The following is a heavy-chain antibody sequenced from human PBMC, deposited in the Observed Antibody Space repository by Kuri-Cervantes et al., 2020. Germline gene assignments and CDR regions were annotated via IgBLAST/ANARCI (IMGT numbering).Heavy chain of an antibody. CDR2: ISWNSGSI. Sequence: SLKISCAASGFTFDDYAMHWVRQAPGKGLEWVSGISWNSGSIGYADSVKGRFTISRDNAKNSLYLQMNSLRAEGTAVYYCARDLEDDSSGWYPIKLGAFDIWGQGTMVTVSS. V-gene: IGHV3-9*01. CDR1: GFTFDDYA. CDR3: ARDLEDDSSGWYPIKLGAFDI. J-gene: IGHJ3*02. D-gene: IGHD6-19*01.